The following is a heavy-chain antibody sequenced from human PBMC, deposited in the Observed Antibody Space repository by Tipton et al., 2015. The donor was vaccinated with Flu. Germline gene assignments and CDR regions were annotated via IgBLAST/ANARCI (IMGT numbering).Heavy chain of an antibody. V-gene: IGHV1-46*01. Sequence: QVQLVQSGAEVKKPGSSVKVSCKASGYSFRTYGISWVRQAPGQGLEWMGIINARGDDSGYAQRFQGRLTLTRDTSTSTVYMELSSLRSEDMAVYYCARDQNPLDVWGQGTTVTVSS. CDR2: INARGDDS. CDR1: GYSFRTYG. CDR3: ARDQNPLDV. J-gene: IGHJ6*02.